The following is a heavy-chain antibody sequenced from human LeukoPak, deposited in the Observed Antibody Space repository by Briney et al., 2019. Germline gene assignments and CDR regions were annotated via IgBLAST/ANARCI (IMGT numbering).Heavy chain of an antibody. CDR2: ISVYNGNT. J-gene: IGHJ4*02. V-gene: IGHV1-18*01. D-gene: IGHD3-3*01. CDR3: ARAGSYDFWSGHAYYFDY. Sequence: ASVKVSSKPSSYTFTRYGITWVRQAPGQGLEWMGWISVYNGNTNYAQKLQGRVTMTTDTSTSTAYMELRSLRSDDTAVYYCARAGSYDFWSGHAYYFDYWGQGTLVTVSS. CDR1: SYTFTRYG.